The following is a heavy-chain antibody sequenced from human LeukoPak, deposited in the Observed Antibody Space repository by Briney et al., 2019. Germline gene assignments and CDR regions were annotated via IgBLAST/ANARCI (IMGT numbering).Heavy chain of an antibody. Sequence: SGGSLRLSCAASGFTFSSYSMNWVRQAPGKGLEWVSSISSSSSYIYYADSVKGRFTISRDNAKNSLYLQMNSLRAEDTAVYYCAKWYEYQLLSYFDYWGQGTLVTVSS. CDR1: GFTFSSYS. J-gene: IGHJ4*02. CDR3: AKWYEYQLLSYFDY. D-gene: IGHD2-2*01. V-gene: IGHV3-21*01. CDR2: ISSSSSYI.